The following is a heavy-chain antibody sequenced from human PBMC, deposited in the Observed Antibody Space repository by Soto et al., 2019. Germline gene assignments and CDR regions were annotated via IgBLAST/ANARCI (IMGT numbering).Heavy chain of an antibody. CDR2: INPNSGGT. Sequence: QVPLVQSGAEVKKPGASVKVSCKASGYTFTGYYMHWVRQAPGQGLEWMGWINPNSGGTNYAQKFQGWVTMTRDTSISTAYMELSRLRSDDTAVYYCARSRILEWLLLVYWGQGTLVTVSS. CDR1: GYTFTGYY. D-gene: IGHD3-3*01. CDR3: ARSRILEWLLLVY. V-gene: IGHV1-2*04. J-gene: IGHJ4*02.